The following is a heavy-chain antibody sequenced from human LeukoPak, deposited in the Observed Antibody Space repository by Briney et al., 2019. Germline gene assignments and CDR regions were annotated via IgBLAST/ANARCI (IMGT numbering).Heavy chain of an antibody. CDR1: EFSVGSNY. Sequence: PGGSLRLSCAASEFSVGSNYMTWVRQAPGKGLEWVGRIKSKTDGGTTDYAAPVKGRFTISRDDSKNTLYLQMNSLRAEDTAVYYCAKPGQDYGDYLIGYWGQGTLVTVSS. V-gene: IGHV3-15*01. CDR2: IKSKTDGGTT. CDR3: AKPGQDYGDYLIGY. J-gene: IGHJ4*02. D-gene: IGHD4-17*01.